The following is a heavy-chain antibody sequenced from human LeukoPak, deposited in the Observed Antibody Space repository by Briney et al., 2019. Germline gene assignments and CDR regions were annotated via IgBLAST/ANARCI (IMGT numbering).Heavy chain of an antibody. D-gene: IGHD6-19*01. CDR3: ARAYSSGWYGSTDY. CDR2: IDPKSGGT. J-gene: IGHJ4*02. Sequence: GASVKVSCKASGYTFIDYDMHWVRQAPGQGLEWMGWIDPKSGGTSYAQKFQDRVAMIRDTSISTAYMELTRLTSDDTAVYYCARAYSSGWYGSTDYWGKGTLVTVSS. CDR1: GYTFIDYD. V-gene: IGHV1-2*02.